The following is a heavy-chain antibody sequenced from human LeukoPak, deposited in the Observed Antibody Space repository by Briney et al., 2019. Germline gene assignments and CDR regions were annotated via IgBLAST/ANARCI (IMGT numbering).Heavy chain of an antibody. J-gene: IGHJ4*02. Sequence: GGSLRLSCAASGFTFSSYAMSWVRQAPGKGLEWVSAISGSGGSTYYADSVKGRFTISRDNSKNTLYLQMNSLGAEDTAVYYCAERSDSSGYYLDYWGQGTLVTVSS. CDR3: AERSDSSGYYLDY. D-gene: IGHD3-22*01. CDR2: ISGSGGST. V-gene: IGHV3-23*01. CDR1: GFTFSSYA.